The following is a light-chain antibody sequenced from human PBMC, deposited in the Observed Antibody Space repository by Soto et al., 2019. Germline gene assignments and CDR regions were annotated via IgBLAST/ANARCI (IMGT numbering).Light chain of an antibody. CDR3: QQYDSSSGWT. CDR1: QSVRSSY. V-gene: IGKV3-20*01. CDR2: SAS. J-gene: IGKJ1*01. Sequence: EIVLTQSPGTLSLSPGERATLSCRASQSVRSSYLAWYQQKPGQAPRLLIYSASSRATGIPARFSGSGSGTDFTLTISRLEPEDFAVYYCQQYDSSSGWTFGQGTKVEI.